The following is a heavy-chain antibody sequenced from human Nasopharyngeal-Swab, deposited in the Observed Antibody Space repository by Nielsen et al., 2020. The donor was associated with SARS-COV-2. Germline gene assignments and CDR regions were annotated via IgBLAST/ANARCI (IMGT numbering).Heavy chain of an antibody. Sequence: ASVKVSCKVSGYTLTDLSMHWVRQAPGKGLEWMGGFDPEDGETIYAQKFQGRVTMTEDTSTDTAYMELSSLRSEDTAVYYCATNGVIAAAGSLDYWGQGTLVTVSS. V-gene: IGHV1-24*01. D-gene: IGHD6-13*01. CDR1: GYTLTDLS. CDR3: ATNGVIAAAGSLDY. CDR2: FDPEDGET. J-gene: IGHJ4*02.